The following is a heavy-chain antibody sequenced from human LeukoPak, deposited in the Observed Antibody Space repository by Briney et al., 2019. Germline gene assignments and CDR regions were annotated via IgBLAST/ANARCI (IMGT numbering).Heavy chain of an antibody. J-gene: IGHJ4*02. CDR1: GFTFSSYG. Sequence: GGSLRLSCAASGFTFSSYGMHWVRQAPGKGLEWVAVIWYDGSNKYYADSVKGRFTISRDNSKNTLYLQMNGLRAEDTAVYYCACYYDSSGSPYYFDYWGQGTLVTVSS. D-gene: IGHD3-22*01. CDR2: IWYDGSNK. CDR3: ACYYDSSGSPYYFDY. V-gene: IGHV3-33*01.